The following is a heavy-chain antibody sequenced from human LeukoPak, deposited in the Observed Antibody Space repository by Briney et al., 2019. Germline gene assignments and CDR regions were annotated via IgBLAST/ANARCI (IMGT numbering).Heavy chain of an antibody. Sequence: PGGSLRLSCAASGFTFSSYAMSWVRQAPGKGLEWVSAISGSGGSTYYADSVKGRFTISRDNSKNSLYLQMNSLRAEDTAVYYCARDDNDILTGYRGFDYWGQGTLVTVSS. V-gene: IGHV3-23*01. CDR3: ARDDNDILTGYRGFDY. CDR2: ISGSGGST. D-gene: IGHD3-9*01. J-gene: IGHJ4*02. CDR1: GFTFSSYA.